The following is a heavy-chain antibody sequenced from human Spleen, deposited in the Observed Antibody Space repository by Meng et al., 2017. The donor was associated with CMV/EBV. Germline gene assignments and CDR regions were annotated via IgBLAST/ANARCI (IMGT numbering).Heavy chain of an antibody. D-gene: IGHD3-9*01. V-gene: IGHV1-2*02. CDR3: ARQKSFDALSGYHSFDY. CDR2: INPKSGGT. CDR1: GLLFIDYY. Sequence: ASVKVSCKASGLLFIDYYMHWVRQAPGKGLEWMGWINPKSGGTYSAQKFQGRVTLTTDTSISTAYMELSRLAASDTAMYYCARQKSFDALSGYHSFDYWGQGTLVTVSS. J-gene: IGHJ4*02.